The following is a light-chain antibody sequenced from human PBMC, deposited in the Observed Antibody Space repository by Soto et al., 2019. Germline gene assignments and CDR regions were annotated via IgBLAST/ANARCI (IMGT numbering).Light chain of an antibody. J-gene: IGLJ3*02. CDR2: EVS. V-gene: IGLV2-14*01. CDR1: SSDVGDYNF. CDR3: SSYTTSTL. Sequence: QSALTQPASVSGSPGQSITISCTGASSDVGDYNFVSWYQHHPGRAPKLIIYEVSNRPSGVSNRFSGSKSGNTASLTISGLQPEDEAHYYCSSYTTSTLFGGGTKLTVL.